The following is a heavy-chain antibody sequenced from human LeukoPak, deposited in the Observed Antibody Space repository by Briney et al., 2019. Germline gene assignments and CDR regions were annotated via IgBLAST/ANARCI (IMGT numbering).Heavy chain of an antibody. CDR3: ARDKIGYCSGGSCYWFDP. J-gene: IGHJ5*02. D-gene: IGHD2-15*01. Sequence: SETLSLTCTVSGGSISSYYWSWIRQPPGKGLEWIGYMYYSGSTNYNPSLKSRVTISVDMSKNQVSLKLSSVTAADTAVYYCARDKIGYCSGGSCYWFDPWGQGTLVTVSS. V-gene: IGHV4-59*01. CDR2: MYYSGST. CDR1: GGSISSYY.